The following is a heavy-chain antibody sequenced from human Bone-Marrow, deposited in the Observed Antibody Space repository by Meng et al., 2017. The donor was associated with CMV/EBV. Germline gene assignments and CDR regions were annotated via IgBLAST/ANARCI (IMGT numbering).Heavy chain of an antibody. CDR3: AKGKDRPGGWFYP. CDR2: IWYDGSNK. D-gene: IGHD2-15*01. CDR1: GFTFSSYG. Sequence: GESLKISCAASGFTFSSYGMHWVRQAPGKGLEWVAVIWYDGSNKYYADSVKGRFTISRDNSKNTLYLQMNSLRAEDTAVYYCAKGKDRPGGWFYPWGQGTLVTVSS. V-gene: IGHV3-33*06. J-gene: IGHJ5*02.